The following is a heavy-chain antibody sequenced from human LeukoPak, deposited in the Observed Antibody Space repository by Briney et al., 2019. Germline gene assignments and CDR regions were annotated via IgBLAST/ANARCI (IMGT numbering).Heavy chain of an antibody. CDR3: AREKFVTGTVDY. Sequence: ASVKVSCKASGYTFTSYGISWVRQAPGQGLEWMGWISAYNGNTNYAQKLQDRVTMTTDTSTSTAYMELRSLRSDDTAVYYCAREKFVTGTVDYWGQGTLVTVSS. J-gene: IGHJ4*02. CDR1: GYTFTSYG. V-gene: IGHV1-18*01. D-gene: IGHD2-21*02. CDR2: ISAYNGNT.